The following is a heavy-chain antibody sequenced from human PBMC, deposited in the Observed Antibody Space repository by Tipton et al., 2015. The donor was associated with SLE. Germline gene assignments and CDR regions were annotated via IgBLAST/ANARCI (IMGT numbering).Heavy chain of an antibody. Sequence: SLRLSCAASGFTFRDYYMSWIRQAPGKGLEWVSYISSDSTYIYYADSVKGRFTISRDNAKNSMYLLMKSLRGEDTAVYYCARGGSGSYYRTFDYWGQGTLVTVSS. V-gene: IGHV3-11*06. CDR2: ISSDSTYI. CDR1: GFTFRDYY. J-gene: IGHJ4*02. CDR3: ARGGSGSYYRTFDY. D-gene: IGHD3-10*01.